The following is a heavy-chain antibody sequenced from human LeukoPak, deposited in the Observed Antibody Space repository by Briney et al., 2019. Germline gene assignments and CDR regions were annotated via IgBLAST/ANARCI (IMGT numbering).Heavy chain of an antibody. V-gene: IGHV1-24*01. D-gene: IGHD2-2*01. J-gene: IGHJ4*02. CDR2: FHPEDGET. Sequence: ASVKVSCMVSGDTLTALSMHWVRQAPGKGLEWMGGFHPEDGETIYAQKFQGRVTMTEDTSTDTAYMELSSLKSDDTAVYYCTTGKIYCSTTSCSDDYWGQGTQVTVSS. CDR1: GDTLTALS. CDR3: TTGKIYCSTTSCSDDY.